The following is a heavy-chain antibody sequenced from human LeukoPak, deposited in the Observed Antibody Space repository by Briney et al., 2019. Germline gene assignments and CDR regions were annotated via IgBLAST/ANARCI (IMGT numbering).Heavy chain of an antibody. CDR2: ISNNGGYT. J-gene: IGHJ4*02. CDR3: AKQLGYCSDGSCYFPY. D-gene: IGHD2-15*01. Sequence: GGSLRLSCAASGFTFSSSAMSWARQAPGKGLEWVSAISNNGGYTYYADSVQGRFTISRDNSKSTLCLQMNSLRAEDTAVYHCAKQLGYCSDGSCYFPYWGQGTLVTVSS. CDR1: GFTFSSSA. V-gene: IGHV3-23*01.